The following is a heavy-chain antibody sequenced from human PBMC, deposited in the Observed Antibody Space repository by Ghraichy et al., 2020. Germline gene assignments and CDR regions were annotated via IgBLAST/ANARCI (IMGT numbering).Heavy chain of an antibody. CDR2: ISGSGGST. J-gene: IGHJ4*02. CDR3: AKDISGVVVPAPRMAAAESGFDY. CDR1: GFTFSSYA. V-gene: IGHV3-23*01. Sequence: GESLNISCAASGFTFSSYAMSWVRQAPGKGLEWVSAISGSGGSTYYADSVKGRFTISRDNSKNTLYLQMNSLRAEDTAVYYCAKDISGVVVPAPRMAAAESGFDYWGQGTLVTVSS. D-gene: IGHD2-2*01.